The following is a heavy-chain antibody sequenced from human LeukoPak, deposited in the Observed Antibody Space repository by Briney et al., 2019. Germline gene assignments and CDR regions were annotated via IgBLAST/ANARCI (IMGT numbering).Heavy chain of an antibody. CDR2: INHSGST. CDR3: ARRDAASSSPFDY. Sequence: PSETLSLTCAVYGGSFSGYYWSWIRQPPGKGLEWIGEINHSGSTNYNPSLKSRVTISVDTSKNQFSLKLSSVTAADTAVYYCARRDAASSSPFDYWGQGTLVTVSS. V-gene: IGHV4-34*01. CDR1: GGSFSGYY. D-gene: IGHD6-6*01. J-gene: IGHJ4*02.